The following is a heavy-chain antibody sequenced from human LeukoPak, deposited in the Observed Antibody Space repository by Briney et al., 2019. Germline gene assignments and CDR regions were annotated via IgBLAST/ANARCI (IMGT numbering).Heavy chain of an antibody. CDR2: IKQDGSEK. Sequence: GGSLRLSCAASGFTFSDYYMSWVRQAPGKGLEWVANIKQDGSEKYYVDSVKGRFTISRDNAKNSLYLQMNSLRAEDTGVYYCARGGVRYYFDYWGQGTLVTVSS. V-gene: IGHV3-7*01. D-gene: IGHD3-10*01. CDR1: GFTFSDYY. J-gene: IGHJ4*02. CDR3: ARGGVRYYFDY.